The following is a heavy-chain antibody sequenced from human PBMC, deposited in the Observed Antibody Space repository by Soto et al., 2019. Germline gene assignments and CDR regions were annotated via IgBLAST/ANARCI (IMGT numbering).Heavy chain of an antibody. CDR2: ISAYNGNT. CDR3: ASSRELLDKDYYYYMDV. CDR1: GYTFTSYG. J-gene: IGHJ6*03. V-gene: IGHV1-18*01. Sequence: QVQLVQSGAEVKKPGASVKVSCKASGYTFTSYGISWVRQAPGQGLEWMGWISAYNGNTNYAQKLQGRVTMTTDTSTSTAYMELRSLRSDDTAVYYCASSRELLDKDYYYYMDVWGKGTTVTVSS. D-gene: IGHD3-3*01.